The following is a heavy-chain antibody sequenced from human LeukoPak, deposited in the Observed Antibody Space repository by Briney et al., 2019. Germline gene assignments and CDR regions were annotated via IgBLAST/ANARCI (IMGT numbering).Heavy chain of an antibody. Sequence: GGSLRLSCAASGFTFSSYGMHWVRQAPGKGLEWVAFIRYDGSNKYYADSVKGRFTISRDNSKNTLYLQMNSLRAEDTAVYYCAALTIFGVVMGIDYWGQGTLVTVSS. CDR2: IRYDGSNK. CDR1: GFTFSSYG. V-gene: IGHV3-30*02. CDR3: AALTIFGVVMGIDY. J-gene: IGHJ4*02. D-gene: IGHD3-3*01.